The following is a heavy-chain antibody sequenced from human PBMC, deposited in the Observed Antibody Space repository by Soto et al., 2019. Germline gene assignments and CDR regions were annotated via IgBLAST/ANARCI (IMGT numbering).Heavy chain of an antibody. V-gene: IGHV3-23*01. Sequence: GWSLRLSCAASGFGFGSYALSLVRQAPGKGLEWVSTISGSDGKTFYADSVKGRFSISRDTSQSTLYLQMNSLRADDTAMYYCARSSYLDYWGEGTRVTVSS. CDR1: GFGFGSYA. J-gene: IGHJ4*02. CDR2: ISGSDGKT. CDR3: ARSSYLDY.